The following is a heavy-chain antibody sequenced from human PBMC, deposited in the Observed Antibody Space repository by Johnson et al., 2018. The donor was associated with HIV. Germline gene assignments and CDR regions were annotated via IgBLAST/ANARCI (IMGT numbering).Heavy chain of an antibody. CDR3: AKDKVVGALTIWGNRAFHI. V-gene: IGHV3-9*01. CDR2: ISWKSGNT. D-gene: IGHD1-26*01. CDR1: GFTFDEYV. J-gene: IGHJ3*02. Sequence: EVQLVESGGGWVQPGRSLRVSCAASGFTFDEYVIHWVRQAPGKGLEWVSGISWKSGNTGYADPVKGRFTIPRDNAKNFVHLQMNSLRADETALYYCAKDKVVGALTIWGNRAFHIWGRGTMVKVSS.